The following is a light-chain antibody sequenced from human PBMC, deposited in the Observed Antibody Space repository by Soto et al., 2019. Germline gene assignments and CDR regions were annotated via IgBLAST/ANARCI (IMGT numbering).Light chain of an antibody. CDR2: AVS. Sequence: DIQMTQSPSSLSASVGDRVTITCWSSQSISNYLNWYQQKPGKAPGVLIYAVSSLQIGVPSRFAGSGSGTDFTLTITNLRSEDSATYYCQQTYSELLYTFGRGTKLEIK. V-gene: IGKV1-39*01. CDR1: QSISNY. J-gene: IGKJ2*01. CDR3: QQTYSELLYT.